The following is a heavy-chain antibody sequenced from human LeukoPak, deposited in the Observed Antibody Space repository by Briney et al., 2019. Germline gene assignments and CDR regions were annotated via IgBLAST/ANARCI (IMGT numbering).Heavy chain of an antibody. D-gene: IGHD6-13*01. V-gene: IGHV3-66*01. Sequence: PGGSLRLSCAASGFTVSRNYMSWVRQAPGKGLEWVSVIYSGGRTYYADSVKGRFTISRDNSKNTLDLQMNSLRAEETAVYYCARAGPSSSWHQFDYWGQGTLVTVSS. J-gene: IGHJ4*02. CDR1: GFTVSRNY. CDR3: ARAGPSSSWHQFDY. CDR2: IYSGGRT.